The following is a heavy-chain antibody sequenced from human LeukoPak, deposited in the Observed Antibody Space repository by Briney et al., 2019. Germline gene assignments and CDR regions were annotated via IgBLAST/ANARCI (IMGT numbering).Heavy chain of an antibody. Sequence: ASVTVSCKVFGYTFNSYGISWVRQAHGQGHEWMGWISAYNGNTNYEQQLQRRVPVTTDTSTSTAYMELMSLSSDDTAVYYCPRMERYYDILTGAIDVWGKGTTVTVCS. CDR2: ISAYNGNT. D-gene: IGHD3-9*01. CDR1: GYTFNSYG. J-gene: IGHJ6*04. CDR3: PRMERYYDILTGAIDV. V-gene: IGHV1-18*04.